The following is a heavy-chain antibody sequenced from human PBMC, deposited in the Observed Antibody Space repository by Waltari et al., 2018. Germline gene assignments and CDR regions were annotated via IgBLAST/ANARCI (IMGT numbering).Heavy chain of an antibody. CDR1: GFTFNSYD. V-gene: IGHV3-30*01. D-gene: IGHD3-16*02. Sequence: QVQLVESGGGVVQPGRSLRLSCAASGFTFNSYDMHWVRQALGKGLEWVAVISYDGSNKYYADSVKGRFTISRDNSKNTLYVQVNSLRAEDTAVYYWATGSTDLRLGELSLLSYWGQGTLVTVSS. J-gene: IGHJ4*02. CDR3: ATGSTDLRLGELSLLSY. CDR2: ISYDGSNK.